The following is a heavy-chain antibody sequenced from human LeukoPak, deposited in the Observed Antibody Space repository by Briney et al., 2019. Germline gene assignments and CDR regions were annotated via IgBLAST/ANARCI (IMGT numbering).Heavy chain of an antibody. D-gene: IGHD6-13*01. CDR1: GFTFDDYA. CDR2: IGWNSGGI. CDR3: VKVTAAGFVDH. J-gene: IGHJ4*02. V-gene: IGHV3-9*01. Sequence: GGSLRLSCAASGFTFDDYAMHWVRQAPGKGLEWVSGIGWNSGGIVYADSVKGRFTISRDNAKNSLYLQMSSLGAEDTAFYYCVKVTAAGFVDHWGQGTLVTVSS.